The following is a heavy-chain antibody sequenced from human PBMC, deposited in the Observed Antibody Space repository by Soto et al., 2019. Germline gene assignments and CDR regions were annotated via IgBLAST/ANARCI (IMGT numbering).Heavy chain of an antibody. CDR3: ARAVREYYYDSSGYYYFDY. CDR2: ISYSGST. V-gene: IGHV4-39*07. Sequence: PSETLSLTCTVSGGSISSSKNYWGWIRQPPGKGLEWIGTISYSGSTYYNPSLKSRVTISVDTSKNQFSLKLSSVTAADTAVYYCARAVREYYYDSSGYYYFDYWGQGTLVTVSS. J-gene: IGHJ4*02. CDR1: GGSISSSKNY. D-gene: IGHD3-22*01.